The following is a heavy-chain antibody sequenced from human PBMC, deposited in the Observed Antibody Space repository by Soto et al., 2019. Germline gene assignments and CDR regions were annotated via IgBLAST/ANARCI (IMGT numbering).Heavy chain of an antibody. CDR3: ATRDPGHY. V-gene: IGHV1-2*04. CDR2: INPRSGGT. CDR1: GYTFTDYH. J-gene: IGHJ4*02. Sequence: QVHLVQSGAEVKKPGASVKVSCKASGYTFTDYHIYWVRQAPGQGLQWLGRINPRSGGTSTAQKFQGWVTMTRDTSISTVYMELTRLRSDDTAVYYCATRDPGHYWGQGTLVTVSS.